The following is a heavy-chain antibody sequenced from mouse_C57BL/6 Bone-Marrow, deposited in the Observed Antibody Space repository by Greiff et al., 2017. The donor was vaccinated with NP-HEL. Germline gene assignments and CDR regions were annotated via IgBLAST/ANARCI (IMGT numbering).Heavy chain of an antibody. D-gene: IGHD4-1*01. J-gene: IGHJ4*01. CDR3: ERDAGLLGAMDY. CDR1: GFTFSDFY. V-gene: IGHV7-1*01. CDR2: SRNKANDYTT. Sequence: EVQVVESGGGLVQSGRSLRLSCATSGFTFSDFYMEWVRQAPGKGLEWIAASRNKANDYTTEYSASVKGRFIVSRDTSQSILYLQMNALRAEDTAIYYCERDAGLLGAMDYWGQGTSVTVSS.